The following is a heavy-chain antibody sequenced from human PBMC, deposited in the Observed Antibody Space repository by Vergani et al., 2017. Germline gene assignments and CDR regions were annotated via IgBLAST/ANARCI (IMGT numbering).Heavy chain of an antibody. CDR3: ARDRAASMIVVVTAEFDY. Sequence: EVQLVESGGGVVRPGGSLRLSCAASGFTFDDYGMSWVRQAPGKGLEWVANIKQDGSEKYYVDSVKGRFTISRDNAKNSLYLQMNSLRAEDTAVYYCARDRAASMIVVVTAEFDYWGQGTLVTVSS. V-gene: IGHV3-7*01. CDR1: GFTFDDYG. D-gene: IGHD3-22*01. CDR2: IKQDGSEK. J-gene: IGHJ4*02.